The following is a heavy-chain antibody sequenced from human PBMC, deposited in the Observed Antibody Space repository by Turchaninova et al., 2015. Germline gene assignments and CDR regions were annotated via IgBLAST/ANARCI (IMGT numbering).Heavy chain of an antibody. V-gene: IGHV3-7*01. CDR3: ARDAWRDRYFDS. CDR2: IKQGGSEK. D-gene: IGHD1-1*01. Sequence: EVQLVESGGGLVQPGGSLRLSCAASGFTFSNYWMSWVRQAPGEGLEWVANIKQGGSEKYYVDSVKGRFTSSRDSAKNSLYLQMNSLSADDTAVYYCARDAWRDRYFDSWGQGTLVTVSS. CDR1: GFTFSNYW. J-gene: IGHJ4*02.